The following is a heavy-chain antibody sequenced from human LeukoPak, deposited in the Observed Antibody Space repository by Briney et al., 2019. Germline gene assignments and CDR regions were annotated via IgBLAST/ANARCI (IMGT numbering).Heavy chain of an antibody. J-gene: IGHJ4*02. Sequence: PSETLSHTCTVSGGSISSYYWSWIRQPPGKGLEWIGYIYYSGSTNYNPSLKSRVTISVDTSKNQLSLKLSSVTAADTAVYYCARRGKLPRYWSRTSCYSFDYWGQGALVTVSS. CDR2: IYYSGST. D-gene: IGHD2-2*01. V-gene: IGHV4-59*01. CDR3: ARRGKLPRYWSRTSCYSFDY. CDR1: GGSISSYY.